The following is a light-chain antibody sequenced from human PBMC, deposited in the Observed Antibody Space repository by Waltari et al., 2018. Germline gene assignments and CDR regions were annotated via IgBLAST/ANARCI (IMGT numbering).Light chain of an antibody. J-gene: IGKJ1*01. CDR2: DAS. CDR3: QKYGTLPAT. V-gene: IGKV3-20*01. CDR1: QSISRF. Sequence: DIFLTQSPGTLSLSPGEGATLSCRASQSISRFLAWYQQKPGQAPRLLIYDASTRATDIPDRFSCSGSGTDFSLTISRLEPEDVAVYYCQKYGTLPATFGQGTKVEIK.